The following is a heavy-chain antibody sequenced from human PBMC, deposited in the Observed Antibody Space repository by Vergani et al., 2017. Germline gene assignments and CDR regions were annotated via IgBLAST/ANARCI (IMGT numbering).Heavy chain of an antibody. V-gene: IGHV1-18*01. D-gene: IGHD3-22*01. Sequence: QVQLVQSGAEVKKPGASVKVSCKASGYTFTSYGISWVRQAPGQGLEWMGWISGYNGNTNYAQKLQGRVTMTTDTATSTAYMELRSLRSDDTAGSYCARDYGPVVVVITTPGYWGQGTLVTVSS. CDR3: ARDYGPVVVVITTPGY. J-gene: IGHJ4*02. CDR2: ISGYNGNT. CDR1: GYTFTSYG.